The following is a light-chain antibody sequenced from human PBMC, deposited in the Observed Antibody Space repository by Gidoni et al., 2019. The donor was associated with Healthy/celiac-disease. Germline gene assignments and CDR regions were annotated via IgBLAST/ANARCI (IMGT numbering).Light chain of an antibody. Sequence: EIVLTQSPATLSLPPGARATLSCRASQSVSSYLAWYQQKPGQAPRLLIYDASNRATGIPARFSGSWSGTDFTLTISSLEPEDFAVYYCQQRSNWPLTFGGGTKVEIK. CDR1: QSVSSY. CDR3: QQRSNWPLT. J-gene: IGKJ4*01. CDR2: DAS. V-gene: IGKV3-11*01.